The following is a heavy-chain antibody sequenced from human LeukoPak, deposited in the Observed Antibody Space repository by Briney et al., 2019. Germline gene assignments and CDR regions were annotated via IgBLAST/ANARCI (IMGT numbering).Heavy chain of an antibody. CDR1: GFTFSHYW. V-gene: IGHV3-7*01. D-gene: IGHD6-13*01. CDR3: ATRSSHTSSWYVYLFWDY. J-gene: IGHJ4*02. CDR2: INQDGSEK. Sequence: GGPLRFSCAASGFTFSHYWMTWVRKAPGKGLKGGANINQDGSEKNYVDSMKGRFTISRDNAKNSLYLQMNSLRAEDTAVYYCATRSSHTSSWYVYLFWDYWGQGALVTVSS.